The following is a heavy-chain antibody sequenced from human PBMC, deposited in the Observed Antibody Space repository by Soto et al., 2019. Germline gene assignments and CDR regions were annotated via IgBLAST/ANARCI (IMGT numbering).Heavy chain of an antibody. CDR1: GFTFSSYW. CDR3: ARDLIIVGATQPGYYYYYGMDV. CDR2: INSDGSST. J-gene: IGHJ6*02. V-gene: IGHV3-74*01. Sequence: GGSLRLSCAASGFTFSSYWMHWVRQAPGKGLVWVSRINSDGSSTSYADSVKGRFTISRDNAKNTLYLQMNSLRAEDTAVYYCARDLIIVGATQPGYYYYYGMDVWGQGTTVTVSS. D-gene: IGHD1-26*01.